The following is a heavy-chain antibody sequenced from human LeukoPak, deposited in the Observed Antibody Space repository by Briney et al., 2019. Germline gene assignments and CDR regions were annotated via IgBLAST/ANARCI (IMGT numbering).Heavy chain of an antibody. V-gene: IGHV1-18*01. J-gene: IGHJ5*02. CDR2: ISAYNGNT. Sequence: ASVKVSCKASGYTFTSYGISWVRQAPGQGLEWMGWISAYNGNTNYAQNLQGRVTMTTDTSTSTAYMELRSLRSDDTAVYYCARVYGSSWYSEYDNWFDPWGQGTLVTVSS. CDR3: ARVYGSSWYSEYDNWFDP. D-gene: IGHD6-13*01. CDR1: GYTFTSYG.